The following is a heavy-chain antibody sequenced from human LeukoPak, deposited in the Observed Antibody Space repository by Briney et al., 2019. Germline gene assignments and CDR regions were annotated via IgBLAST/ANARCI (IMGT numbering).Heavy chain of an antibody. J-gene: IGHJ3*02. CDR3: ARRPGVTVLWFGELFLQDAFDI. CDR2: MNPNSCNT. D-gene: IGHD3-10*01. Sequence: GSSVKVSCKSSGYTFTSYDINWVRQATGQGLEWMGWMNPNSCNTGYAQKFQGRVTMTRNTSISTAYMELSRLRSEDTAVYYCARRPGVTVLWFGELFLQDAFDIWGQGTMVTVSS. CDR1: GYTFTSYD. V-gene: IGHV1-8*01.